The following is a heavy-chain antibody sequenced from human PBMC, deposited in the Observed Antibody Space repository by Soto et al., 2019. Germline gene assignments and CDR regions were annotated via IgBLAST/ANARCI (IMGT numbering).Heavy chain of an antibody. Sequence: EVQLLESGGGLVQPGGSLRLSCAASGFTFSNYAMTWVRQAPGKGLEWVSVITGSGGGTYSVDSVKGRFTISRDNSKNTVYLQMNSLRAEDTAVHYCAKRPLTAAGFDYWGQGTLVTVSS. V-gene: IGHV3-23*01. CDR2: ITGSGGGT. CDR3: AKRPLTAAGFDY. D-gene: IGHD6-13*01. J-gene: IGHJ4*02. CDR1: GFTFSNYA.